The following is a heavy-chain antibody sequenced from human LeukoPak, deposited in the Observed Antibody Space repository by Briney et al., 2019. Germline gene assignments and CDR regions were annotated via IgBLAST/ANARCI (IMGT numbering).Heavy chain of an antibody. CDR3: EYSGYDSYDY. D-gene: IGHD5-12*01. Sequence: GASVKVSCKASGYTFTSYGISWVRQAPGQGLEWMGWINPNSGDTNYAQKFQGRVTMTRDTSISTAYMELSRLKSDDTAVYYCEYSGYDSYDYWGQGTLVTVSS. CDR2: INPNSGDT. V-gene: IGHV1-2*02. J-gene: IGHJ4*02. CDR1: GYTFTSYG.